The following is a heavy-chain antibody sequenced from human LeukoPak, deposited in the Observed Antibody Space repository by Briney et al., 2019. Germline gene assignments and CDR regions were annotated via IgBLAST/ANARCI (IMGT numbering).Heavy chain of an antibody. CDR1: GGSISSHH. V-gene: IGHV4-59*08. J-gene: IGHJ4*02. D-gene: IGHD1-7*01. CDR3: ARRPVTGTTTLHYFDY. CDR2: IYGSGST. Sequence: PSETLSLTCTVSGGSISSHHWNWIRQPPGKGLEWIGYIYGSGSTNYNPSLKSRVTISVDTSKNQFSLKLNSVTAADTAVYYCARRPVTGTTTLHYFDYWGQGTLVTVSS.